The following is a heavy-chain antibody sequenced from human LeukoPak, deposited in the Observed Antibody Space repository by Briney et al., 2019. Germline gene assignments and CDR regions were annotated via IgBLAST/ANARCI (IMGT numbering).Heavy chain of an antibody. D-gene: IGHD2-15*01. CDR1: GGTFSSYA. CDR3: AIAGGGSDAFDI. CDR2: INPNTGGT. J-gene: IGHJ3*02. V-gene: IGHV1-2*06. Sequence: GASVKVSCKASGGTFSSYAISWVRQAPGQGLEWMGRINPNTGGTKYTQKFQGRVTMTRDTSISTAYMELSRLRSDDTAVYYCAIAGGGSDAFDIWGQGTMVTVSS.